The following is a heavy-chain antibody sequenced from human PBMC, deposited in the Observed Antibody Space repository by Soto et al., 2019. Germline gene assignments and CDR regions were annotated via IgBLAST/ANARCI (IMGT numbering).Heavy chain of an antibody. D-gene: IGHD2-15*01. Sequence: QVQLVQSGAEVKKPGASVKVSCKASGYTFTSYGISWVRQAPGQRLEWMGWISAYNGNTNYAQKLQGRVTMTTDTFTSRAYMELRSLRSDDQAVYYCAGDLRGDCSGGSGFIFDYWRHGTPFTVSS. CDR2: ISAYNGNT. V-gene: IGHV1-18*01. CDR3: AGDLRGDCSGGSGFIFDY. J-gene: IGHJ4*01. CDR1: GYTFTSYG.